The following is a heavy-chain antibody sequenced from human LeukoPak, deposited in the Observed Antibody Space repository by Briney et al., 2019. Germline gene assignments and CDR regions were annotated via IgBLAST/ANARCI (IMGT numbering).Heavy chain of an antibody. V-gene: IGHV3-43*02. CDR1: GFTFASYA. Sequence: PGGSLRLSCAASGFTFASYAMHWVRHAPGKGLEYVSLIYGDGGTTHYADSVKGRFSISRDNSKNSLYLQMNSLRTEDPAFYYCAQDWWGSDLSWGRGTLVTVSS. D-gene: IGHD3-16*01. CDR3: AQDWWGSDLS. CDR2: IYGDGGTT. J-gene: IGHJ4*02.